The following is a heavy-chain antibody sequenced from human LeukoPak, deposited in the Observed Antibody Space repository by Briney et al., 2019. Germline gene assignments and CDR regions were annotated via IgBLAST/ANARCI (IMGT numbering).Heavy chain of an antibody. V-gene: IGHV3-21*01. D-gene: IGHD5-18*01. J-gene: IGHJ4*02. CDR3: AREGGYSYGSQTIDY. Sequence: GGSLRLSCAASGFTFSSYWMSWVRQAPGKRLEWVSSISSSSSYIYYADSVKGRFTISRDNAKDSLYLQMNSLRAEDTAVYYCAREGGYSYGSQTIDYWGQGTLVTVSS. CDR2: ISSSSSYI. CDR1: GFTFSSYW.